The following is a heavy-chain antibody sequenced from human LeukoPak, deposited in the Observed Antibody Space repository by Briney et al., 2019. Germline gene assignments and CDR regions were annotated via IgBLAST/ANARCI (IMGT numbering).Heavy chain of an antibody. D-gene: IGHD3-10*01. V-gene: IGHV1-2*02. J-gene: IGHJ4*02. CDR1: GYTFTDYN. CDR3: ARGVASGTYRRFDF. Sequence: ASVKVSCKASGYTFTDYNVHWVRQAPGQGLEWMGWITPRSGATDFAQRFQGRLTMTRDTLISTAYLELDNLISVDTAVYFCARGVASGTYRRFDFWGQGTLVTVSS. CDR2: ITPRSGAT.